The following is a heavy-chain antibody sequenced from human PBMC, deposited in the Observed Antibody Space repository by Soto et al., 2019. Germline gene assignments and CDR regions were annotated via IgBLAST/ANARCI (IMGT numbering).Heavy chain of an antibody. CDR1: GFIFADYA. J-gene: IGHJ4*02. CDR2: IRGSGFET. CDR3: SKPADS. V-gene: IGHV3-23*01. Sequence: VKLLESGGGLVQPGGSLRLSCAASGFIFADYAMNWVRQAPGKGLEWVSSIRGSGFETYYSDSVRGRFTISRDNSENILYLQMDSLTAEDTAMYYCSKPADSWGQGTLVIVSS.